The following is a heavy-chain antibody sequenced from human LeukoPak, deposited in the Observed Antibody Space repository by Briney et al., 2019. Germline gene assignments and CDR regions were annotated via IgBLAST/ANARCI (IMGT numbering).Heavy chain of an antibody. V-gene: IGHV4-59*08. Sequence: PSETLSLTCTVSGGSINSQYWSWIRQPPGEGLEWIGYMYYSGTTSYNPSLKSRVTISVDTSKNQFSLKLNSVTAADTAVYYCARAVSGRFDYWGQGTLVTVSS. D-gene: IGHD6-19*01. CDR3: ARAVSGRFDY. J-gene: IGHJ4*02. CDR1: GGSINSQY. CDR2: MYYSGTT.